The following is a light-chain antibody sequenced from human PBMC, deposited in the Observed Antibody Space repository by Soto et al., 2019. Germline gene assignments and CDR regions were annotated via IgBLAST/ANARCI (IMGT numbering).Light chain of an antibody. J-gene: IGLJ2*01. CDR2: DVN. CDR1: RNDVGDYDY. Sequence: QSVLTQPRSVSGSPGQAVTISCTGTRNDVGDYDYVSWYQQHPGKAPKLIIFDVNERPSGVPDRFSGSKSGNTASLTIAGLQADDDANYYCCSYSGSLYAFGGGTKLTVL. V-gene: IGLV2-11*01. CDR3: CSYSGSLYA.